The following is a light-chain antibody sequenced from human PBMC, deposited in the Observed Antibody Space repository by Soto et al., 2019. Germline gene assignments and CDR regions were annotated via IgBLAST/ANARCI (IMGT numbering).Light chain of an antibody. J-gene: IGLJ2*01. V-gene: IGLV1-40*01. CDR2: GNS. CDR1: SSNIGAGYD. CDR3: SSYASGNNLV. Sequence: QSVLTQPPSVSGAPGQRVTISCTGSSSNIGAGYDVHWYQQLPGTAPKLLIYGNSNRPSGVPDRFSGSKSGTSASLTVSGPQAEDEGDYYCSSYASGNNLVFGGGTKLTVL.